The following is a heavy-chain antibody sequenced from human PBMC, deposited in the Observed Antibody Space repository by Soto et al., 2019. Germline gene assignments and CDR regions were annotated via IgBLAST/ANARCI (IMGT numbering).Heavy chain of an antibody. D-gene: IGHD2-2*02. CDR3: ARPYCSSTSCYTANYYYYYGMDV. CDR1: GYSFTSYW. J-gene: IGHJ6*02. V-gene: IGHV5-10-1*01. CDR2: IDPSDSYT. Sequence: PGESLKISCKGSGYSFTSYWISWVRQMPGKGLEWMGRIDPSDSYTNYSPSLQGHVTISADKSISTAYLQWSSLKASDTAMYYCARPYCSSTSCYTANYYYYYGMDVWGQGTTVTVSS.